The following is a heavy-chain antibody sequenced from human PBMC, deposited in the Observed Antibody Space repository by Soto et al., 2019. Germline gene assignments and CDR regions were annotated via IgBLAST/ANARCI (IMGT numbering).Heavy chain of an antibody. CDR1: GFSVSDRY. CDR3: VRSGDNYNVLDY. D-gene: IGHD3-10*02. CDR2: GSNSGTFT. V-gene: IGHV3-11*03. Sequence: GGSLRLSCAASGFSVSDRYMSWIRQAPGKGLEWVSYGSNSGTFTKYADSVKGRFSISRDNAKNSLYLEINSLRGEDTAIYYCVRSGDNYNVLDYWGQGTPVTVSS. J-gene: IGHJ4*02.